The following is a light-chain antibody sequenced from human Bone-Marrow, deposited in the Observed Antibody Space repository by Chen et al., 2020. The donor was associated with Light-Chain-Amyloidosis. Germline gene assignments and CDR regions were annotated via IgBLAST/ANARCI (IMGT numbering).Light chain of an antibody. V-gene: IGKV3-20*01. CDR1: QTISSNY. CDR3: QQYGTSPLT. CDR2: GSS. Sequence: EIVLTQSPGTLSLSPGEGANLSCRASQTISSNYLTWYQQKFGQAPRLLIYGSSSRATGIPDRFTGSGYETDFTLTINRLEPEDFAMYYCQQYGTSPLTFGGGTKVEIK. J-gene: IGKJ4*01.